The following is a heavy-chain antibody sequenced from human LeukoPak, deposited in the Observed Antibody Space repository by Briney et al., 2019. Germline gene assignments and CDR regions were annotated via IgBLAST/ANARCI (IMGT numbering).Heavy chain of an antibody. Sequence: GGSLRLSCAASGFTFSSYGMSWVRQAPGKGLEWVSGLNWNGGSTGYADSVKGRFTISRDNAKNSLYLQMNSLRAEDTAFYYCARGAEVQLWSYYFDYWGQGTLVTVSS. J-gene: IGHJ4*02. V-gene: IGHV3-20*04. D-gene: IGHD5-18*01. CDR1: GFTFSSYG. CDR3: ARGAEVQLWSYYFDY. CDR2: LNWNGGST.